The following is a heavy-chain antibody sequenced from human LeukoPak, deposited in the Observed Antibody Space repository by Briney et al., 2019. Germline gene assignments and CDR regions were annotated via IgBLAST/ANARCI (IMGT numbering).Heavy chain of an antibody. V-gene: IGHV4-59*01. Sequence: SETLSLTCTVSGGSTSSYYWSWIRQPPGKGLEWIGYIYYSGSTNYNPSLKSRVTISVDTSKNQFSLKLSSVTAADTAVYYCARDTAMGLYYYGMDVWGKGTTVTVSS. CDR3: ARDTAMGLYYYGMDV. J-gene: IGHJ6*04. D-gene: IGHD5-18*01. CDR2: IYYSGST. CDR1: GGSTSSYY.